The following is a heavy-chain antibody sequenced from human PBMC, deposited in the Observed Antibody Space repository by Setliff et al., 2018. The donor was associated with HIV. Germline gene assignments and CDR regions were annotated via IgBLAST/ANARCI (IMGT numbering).Heavy chain of an antibody. CDR1: GYSFTSYG. Sequence: SVKVSCKASGYSFTSYGVSWVRQAPGQGLEWMGRIIPILGIANYSQKFQGRVTITADKSTSTAYMELSSLRSEDTAVYYCAREVVPAAMRYYYCMDVWGKGTTVTVSS. CDR3: AREVVPAAMRYYYCMDV. J-gene: IGHJ6*03. V-gene: IGHV1-69*04. D-gene: IGHD2-2*01. CDR2: IIPILGIA.